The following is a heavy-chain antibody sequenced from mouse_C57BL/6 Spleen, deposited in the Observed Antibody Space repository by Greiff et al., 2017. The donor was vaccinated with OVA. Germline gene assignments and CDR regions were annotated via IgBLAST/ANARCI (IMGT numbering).Heavy chain of an antibody. CDR2: IYPRSGNT. CDR1: GYTFTSYG. CDR3: ARSLRAAQATYYFDY. D-gene: IGHD3-2*02. V-gene: IGHV1-81*01. J-gene: IGHJ2*01. Sequence: QVQLKESGAELARPGASVKLSCKASGYTFTSYGISWVKQRTGQGLEWIGEIYPRSGNTYYNEKFKGKATLTSDKSSSTAYMEHLSLTSEDSAVYFCARSLRAAQATYYFDYWGQGTTLTVSS.